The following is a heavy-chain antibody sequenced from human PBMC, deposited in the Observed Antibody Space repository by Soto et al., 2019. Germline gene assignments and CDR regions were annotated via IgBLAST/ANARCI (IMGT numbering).Heavy chain of an antibody. CDR3: ARYVGDYDAFDI. V-gene: IGHV4-59*08. CDR2: IYYSGST. Sequence: SVTLCVTCTVAGGYIISYYGSWIGQQTGKGLEWIGYIYYSGSTNYNPSLKSRVTISVDTSKNQFSLKLSSVTAADTAVYYCARYVGDYDAFDIWGQGTMVTVSS. CDR1: GGYIISYY. D-gene: IGHD4-17*01. J-gene: IGHJ3*02.